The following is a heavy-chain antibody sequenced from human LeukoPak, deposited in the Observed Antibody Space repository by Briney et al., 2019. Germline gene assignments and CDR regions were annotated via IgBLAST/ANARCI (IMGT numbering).Heavy chain of an antibody. CDR1: GGTFSSYA. Sequence: ASVKVSCKASGGTFSSYAISWVLQAPGQGLEWMGGIIPIFGTANYAQKFQGRVTITTDESTSTAYMELSSLRSEDTAVYYCARIQYYYDSSGYYLDYWGQGTLVTVSS. D-gene: IGHD3-22*01. CDR2: IIPIFGTA. V-gene: IGHV1-69*05. CDR3: ARIQYYYDSSGYYLDY. J-gene: IGHJ4*02.